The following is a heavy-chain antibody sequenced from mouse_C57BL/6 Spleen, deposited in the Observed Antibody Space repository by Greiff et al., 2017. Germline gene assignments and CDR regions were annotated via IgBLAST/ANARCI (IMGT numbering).Heavy chain of an antibody. CDR1: GYTFTSYW. Sequence: QVQLQQPGAELVKPGASVKLSCKASGYTFTSYWMHWVKQRPGQGLEWIGMIHPNSGSTNYHEKFKSKATLTVDKSSSTAYMQLSSLTSEDSAVYYCALCDYGGGYAMDYWGQGTSVTVSS. J-gene: IGHJ4*01. D-gene: IGHD2-4*01. CDR2: IHPNSGST. V-gene: IGHV1-64*01. CDR3: ALCDYGGGYAMDY.